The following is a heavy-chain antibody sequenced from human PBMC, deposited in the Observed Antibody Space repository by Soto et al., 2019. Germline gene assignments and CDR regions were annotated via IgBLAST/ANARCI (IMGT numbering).Heavy chain of an antibody. D-gene: IGHD4-17*01. Sequence: GESLRLSCAASGFTFSTYAMSWVRQPPGKGLVWVSAISGSGGSTFYADSVKGRFTISRDNSMHTLYLQMNSLRTEDKAVHHRATARGFGDFVSLDIGVPGTMGTDS. V-gene: IGHV3-23*01. CDR1: GFTFSTYA. CDR3: ATARGFGDFVSLDIGVPGTMGTDS. CDR2: ISGSGGST. J-gene: IGHJ5*01.